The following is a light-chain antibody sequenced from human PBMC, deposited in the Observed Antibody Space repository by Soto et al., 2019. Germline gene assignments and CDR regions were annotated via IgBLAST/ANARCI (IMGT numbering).Light chain of an antibody. CDR1: SSDIGTYNF. J-gene: IGLJ2*01. Sequence: QSALTQPASVSGSPGQSITISCTGSSSDIGTYNFVSWYQHYPGTAPKLVIYEGTRRPPEVSNRFSGSKSGSTASLSISGVQAEDEAHYYCYSYVGSSTLVFGGGTKLTVL. V-gene: IGLV2-23*01. CDR3: YSYVGSSTLV. CDR2: EGT.